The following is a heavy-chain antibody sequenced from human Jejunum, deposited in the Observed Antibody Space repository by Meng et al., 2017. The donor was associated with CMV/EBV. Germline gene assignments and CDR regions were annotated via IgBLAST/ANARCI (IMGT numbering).Heavy chain of an antibody. J-gene: IGHJ4*02. CDR2: SYHGESA. CDR3: ARNGFYSLDF. CDR1: GDSMSSSNW. V-gene: IGHV4-4*02. D-gene: IGHD3-22*01. Sequence: LTCAVSGDSMSSSNWWSWVRQPPGKGLEWIGESYHGESATYNPSLKSRVTISVDKSKNQLSLKLSSVTAADTAVYYCARNGFYSLDFWGQGTLVTVSS.